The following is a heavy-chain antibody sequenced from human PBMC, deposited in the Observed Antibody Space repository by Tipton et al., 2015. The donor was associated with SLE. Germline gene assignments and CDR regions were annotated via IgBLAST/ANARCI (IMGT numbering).Heavy chain of an antibody. Sequence: TLSLTCAVYGGSFSNYFWTWIRQPPGKGLEWIGEIHHSGITNYNPSLKSRVTIPLDTSKNQFSLKLSSVTAADTAVYYCARVAATEGFDYWGQGTLVTVSS. J-gene: IGHJ4*02. CDR2: IHHSGIT. D-gene: IGHD1-1*01. CDR1: GGSFSNYF. V-gene: IGHV4-34*01. CDR3: ARVAATEGFDY.